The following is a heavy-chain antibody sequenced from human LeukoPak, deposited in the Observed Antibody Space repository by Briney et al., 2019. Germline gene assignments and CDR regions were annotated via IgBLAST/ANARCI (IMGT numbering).Heavy chain of an antibody. V-gene: IGHV3-48*03. Sequence: GGSLRLSCAASGFTFSSYEMNWVRRAPGKGLDWVSYISSSGNTIYYADSLKGRFTISRDNAKNSLYLQMNSLRAEDTAVYYCARKGSSGCYMDYFDYWGQGALVTVSS. CDR3: ARKGSSGCYMDYFDY. D-gene: IGHD6-19*01. CDR2: ISSSGNTI. J-gene: IGHJ4*02. CDR1: GFTFSSYE.